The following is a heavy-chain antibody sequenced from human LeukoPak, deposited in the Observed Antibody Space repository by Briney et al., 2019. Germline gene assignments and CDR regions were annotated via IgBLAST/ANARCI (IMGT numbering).Heavy chain of an antibody. CDR2: ISSDGSRT. D-gene: IGHD3-22*01. J-gene: IGHJ4*02. CDR1: GFTFSSFW. V-gene: IGHV3-74*01. CDR3: ARVQYYYDSSGYKGLGYFDY. Sequence: GGSLRLSCAASGFTFSSFWLHWVRQAPGKGLVWVSRISSDGSRTSYADSVKGRFTVSRDNAKNTLFLQMNSLRAEDTAVYYCARVQYYYDSSGYKGLGYFDYWGQGTLVTVSS.